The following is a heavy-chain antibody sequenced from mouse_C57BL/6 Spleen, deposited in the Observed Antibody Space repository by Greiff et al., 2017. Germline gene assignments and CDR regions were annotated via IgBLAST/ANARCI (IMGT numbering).Heavy chain of an antibody. J-gene: IGHJ3*01. CDR1: GFTFSSYT. Sequence: EVKLMESGGGLVKPGGSLTLSCAASGFTFSSYTMSWFRQTPEKRLEWVATISGGGGNTYYPDSVKGRFTISRDNAKNTLYLQMSSLRSEDTALYYCASSSSFAYWGQGTLVTVSA. D-gene: IGHD1-1*01. CDR2: ISGGGGNT. V-gene: IGHV5-9*01. CDR3: ASSSSFAY.